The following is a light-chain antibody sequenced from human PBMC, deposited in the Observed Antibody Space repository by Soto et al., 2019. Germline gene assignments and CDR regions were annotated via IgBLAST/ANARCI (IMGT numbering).Light chain of an antibody. CDR1: TSDIGHYNY. V-gene: IGLV2-14*01. CDR3: SSYRSTITV. J-gene: IGLJ3*02. Sequence: QSALTQPASVSGSPGQSVTISCTATTSDIGHYNYVSWYQQHPGKVPKLVIYEVSNRPLGVSSRYSGSKSGNTASLTISGLQAEDEADYYCSSYRSTITVFGGGTKVTVL. CDR2: EVS.